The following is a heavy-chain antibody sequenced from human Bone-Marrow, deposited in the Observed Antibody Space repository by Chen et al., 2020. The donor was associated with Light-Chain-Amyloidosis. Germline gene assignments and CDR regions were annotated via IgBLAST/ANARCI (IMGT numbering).Heavy chain of an antibody. CDR3: ARLGIWTAHSAGMDV. J-gene: IGHJ6*02. D-gene: IGHD2-21*02. V-gene: IGHV4-59*01. Sequence: QVQLQESGPGLVKPSETLSLTCTVSGGSISSYYWSWIRQPPGKGLEWIGYIYYSGSTNYNPSLKSRVTISVDTSKNQFSLKLSSVTAADTAVYYCARLGIWTAHSAGMDVWGQGTTVTVSS. CDR2: IYYSGST. CDR1: GGSISSYY.